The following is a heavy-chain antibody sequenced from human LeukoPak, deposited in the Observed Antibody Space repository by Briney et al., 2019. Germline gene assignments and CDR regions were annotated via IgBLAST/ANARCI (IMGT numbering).Heavy chain of an antibody. CDR1: GYTLTELS. J-gene: IGHJ3*02. Sequence: ASVKVSCKVTGYTLTELSMHWVRQAPGKGLEWMGGLDPEDGEIIYAQKFQGRVTITADESTSTAYMELSSLRSEDTAVYYCARGKFNDYVWGSYRYDAFDIWGQGTMVTVSS. V-gene: IGHV1-24*01. CDR2: LDPEDGEI. CDR3: ARGKFNDYVWGSYRYDAFDI. D-gene: IGHD3-16*02.